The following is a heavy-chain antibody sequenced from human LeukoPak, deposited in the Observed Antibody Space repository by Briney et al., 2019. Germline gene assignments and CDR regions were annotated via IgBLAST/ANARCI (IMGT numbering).Heavy chain of an antibody. J-gene: IGHJ4*02. CDR3: ARVYQSAGNYFDY. Sequence: SETLSLTCTVSGGSIDSYYWSWIRQPPGKGLEWIGYIYDTGSTEYHPSLKSRVTISLDKSKNQSSLKLTSVTPADTAVYYCARVYQSAGNYFDYWGQGNLVSVSS. CDR2: IYDTGST. D-gene: IGHD1-14*01. CDR1: GGSIDSYY. V-gene: IGHV4-59*01.